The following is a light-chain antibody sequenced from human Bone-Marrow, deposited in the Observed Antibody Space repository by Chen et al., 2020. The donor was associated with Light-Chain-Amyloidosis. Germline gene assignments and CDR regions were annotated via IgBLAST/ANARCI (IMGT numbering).Light chain of an antibody. CDR1: SSIVGSDNY. Sequence: QSALTQPASVSGSPGQSITISCTGTSSIVGSDNYVSWYQQHPDKAPNLMIYEVTNRPSWVPDRFSGSKSDSTASLTISGIQTEDEADYFCSSYTITNTLVIGSGTRVTVL. V-gene: IGLV2-14*01. CDR3: SSYTITNTLV. CDR2: EVT. J-gene: IGLJ1*01.